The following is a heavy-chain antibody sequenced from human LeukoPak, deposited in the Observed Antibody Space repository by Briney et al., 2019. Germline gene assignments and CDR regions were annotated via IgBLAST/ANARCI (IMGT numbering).Heavy chain of an antibody. V-gene: IGHV3-30-3*01. Sequence: HSGGSLRLSCAASGFTFSSYAMHWVRQAPGKGLEWVAAISYDGSNKYYADSVKGRFTISRDNSKNTLYLQMNSLRAEDTAVYYCARELGSSGGSFDYWGQGTLVTVSS. CDR2: ISYDGSNK. D-gene: IGHD6-19*01. CDR1: GFTFSSYA. CDR3: ARELGSSGGSFDY. J-gene: IGHJ4*02.